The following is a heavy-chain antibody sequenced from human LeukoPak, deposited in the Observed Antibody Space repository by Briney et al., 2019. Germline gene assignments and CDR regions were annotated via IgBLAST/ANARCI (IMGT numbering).Heavy chain of an antibody. CDR1: GFTFSSYA. CDR2: ISGSGGST. V-gene: IGHV3-23*01. D-gene: IGHD3-3*01. CDR3: AKDYYDFWSGYSPFDY. J-gene: IGHJ4*02. Sequence: GGSLRLSCAASGFTFSSYAMSWVRQAPGRGLEWASAISGSGGSTYYADSVKGRFTISRDNSKNTLYLQMNSLRAEDTAVYYCAKDYYDFWSGYSPFDYWGQGTLVTVSS.